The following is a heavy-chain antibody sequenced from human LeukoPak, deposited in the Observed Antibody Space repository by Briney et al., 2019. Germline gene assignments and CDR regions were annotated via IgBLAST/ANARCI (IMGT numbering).Heavy chain of an antibody. J-gene: IGHJ3*02. D-gene: IGHD3-16*01. V-gene: IGHV3-11*06. CDR1: GFTFSDYY. CDR2: ISSGSTYK. CDR3: ARATRGGAHDVFDI. Sequence: PGGSLRLSCAASGFTFSDYYMSWIRQAPGKGLEWVSSISSGSTYKYYADSLKGRITIFRDDAKNSLYLQMNSLRAEDTAVYYCARATRGGAHDVFDIWGQGTMVTVSS.